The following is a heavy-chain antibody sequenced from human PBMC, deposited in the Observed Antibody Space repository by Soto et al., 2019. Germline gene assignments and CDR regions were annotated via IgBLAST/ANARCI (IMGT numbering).Heavy chain of an antibody. J-gene: IGHJ5*02. V-gene: IGHV1-3*01. CDR2: INAANGNT. Sequence: ASVKVSCKASGYTFTSYGIHWVRQAPGQRLEWMGWINAANGNTKYSPKFQGRVTITRDTSASTAYMELSSLRSEDTAVYYCVRRHVSATGIDWFDPWGQGTLVTVSS. D-gene: IGHD6-13*01. CDR3: VRRHVSATGIDWFDP. CDR1: GYTFTSYG.